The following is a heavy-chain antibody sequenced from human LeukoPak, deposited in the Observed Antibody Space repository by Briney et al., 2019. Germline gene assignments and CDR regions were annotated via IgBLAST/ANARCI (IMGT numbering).Heavy chain of an antibody. D-gene: IGHD3-16*01. CDR2: IIPIFGTA. CDR3: ARSPSGGGSNYWVTYYFDY. V-gene: IGHV1-69*05. CDR1: GGTFSSYA. Sequence: ASVKVSCKASGGTFSSYAISWVRQAPGQGLEWMGGIIPIFGTANYAQKFQGRVTITTDESTSTAYMELSSLRSEDTAVYYCARSPSGGGSNYWVTYYFDYWGQGTLVTVSS. J-gene: IGHJ4*02.